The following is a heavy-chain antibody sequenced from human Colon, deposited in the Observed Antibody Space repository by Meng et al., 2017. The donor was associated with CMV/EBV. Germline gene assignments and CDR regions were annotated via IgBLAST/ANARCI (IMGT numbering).Heavy chain of an antibody. CDR1: GFTFSYYA. D-gene: IGHD3-3*01. Sequence: GESLKISCAASGFTFSYYAFHWVRQAPGKGLEWVAVIPYDGNNEHYADSVKGRFTISRDNAKNSLFLQMNSLRAEDTATYYCARAFTIFYGMDVWGQGTTVTVSS. CDR3: ARAFTIFYGMDV. J-gene: IGHJ6*02. V-gene: IGHV3-30*04. CDR2: IPYDGNNE.